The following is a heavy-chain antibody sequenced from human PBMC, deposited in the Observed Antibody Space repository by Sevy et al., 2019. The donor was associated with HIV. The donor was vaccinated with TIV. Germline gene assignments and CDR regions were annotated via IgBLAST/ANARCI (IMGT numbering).Heavy chain of an antibody. CDR2: ISGSGGST. Sequence: GGSLRLSCAASGFTFSSYAMSWVRQAPGKGLEWVSAISGSGGSTDYADAVKGRFTISRDNSKNTLYLQMNSLRAEDTAVYYCAYGYGYCSGGSCLSFQHWGQGTLVTVSS. D-gene: IGHD2-15*01. CDR3: AYGYGYCSGGSCLSFQH. V-gene: IGHV3-23*01. J-gene: IGHJ1*01. CDR1: GFTFSSYA.